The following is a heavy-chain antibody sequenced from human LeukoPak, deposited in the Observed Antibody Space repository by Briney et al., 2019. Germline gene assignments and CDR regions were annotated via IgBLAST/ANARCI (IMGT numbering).Heavy chain of an antibody. Sequence: SQTLSLTCTVSGGSISSGDYYWSWIRQPPGKGLEWIGYIYDSGSTYYNPSLKSRVTISVDTSKNQFSLKLSSVTAADTAVYYCARAGYDFWSGYPRYYFDYWGQGTLVTVSS. CDR1: GGSISSGDYY. V-gene: IGHV4-30-4*08. CDR3: ARAGYDFWSGYPRYYFDY. D-gene: IGHD3-3*01. J-gene: IGHJ4*02. CDR2: IYDSGST.